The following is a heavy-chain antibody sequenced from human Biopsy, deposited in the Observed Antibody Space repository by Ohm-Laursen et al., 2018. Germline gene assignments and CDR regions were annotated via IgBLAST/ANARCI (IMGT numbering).Heavy chain of an antibody. CDR1: GGTFSSFP. D-gene: IGHD2-15*01. J-gene: IGHJ4*02. Sequence: SSVKVSCKASGGTFSSFPFNWVRQAPGQGLEWMGGILPLSGTTSFAQKFQGRVILTADGSTSTAYMELSSLISEDTAVYYCANSDGRSGFDYWGQGTLVTVSS. V-gene: IGHV1-69*01. CDR3: ANSDGRSGFDY. CDR2: ILPLSGTT.